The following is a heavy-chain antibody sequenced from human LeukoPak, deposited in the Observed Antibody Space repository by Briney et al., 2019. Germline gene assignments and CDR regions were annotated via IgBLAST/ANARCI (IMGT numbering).Heavy chain of an antibody. Sequence: ASVKVSCKASGGTFSSYAISWLRHAPGQGLELMGGIIPIFGTANYAQKFQGRVTITTDESTSTAYMELSSLRSEATAVYYCARTRKNVAVAGTVNWFDPWGQATQVTVSS. CDR2: IIPIFGTA. D-gene: IGHD6-19*01. CDR3: ARTRKNVAVAGTVNWFDP. V-gene: IGHV1-69*05. CDR1: GGTFSSYA. J-gene: IGHJ5*02.